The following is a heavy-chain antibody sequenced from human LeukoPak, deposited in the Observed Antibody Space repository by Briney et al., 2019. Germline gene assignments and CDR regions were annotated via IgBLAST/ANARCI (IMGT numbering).Heavy chain of an antibody. V-gene: IGHV1-2*02. D-gene: IGHD2-2*01. CDR1: GYTFTGYY. Sequence: ASVKVSCKASGYTFTGYYMHWVRQAPGQGLEWMGWINPNSGGTNYAQKFQGRVTMTRDTSISTAYMELSRLRSDDTAVYYCARRVPAAMPYYYYYMDVWGKGTTVTISS. CDR3: ARRVPAAMPYYYYYMDV. CDR2: INPNSGGT. J-gene: IGHJ6*03.